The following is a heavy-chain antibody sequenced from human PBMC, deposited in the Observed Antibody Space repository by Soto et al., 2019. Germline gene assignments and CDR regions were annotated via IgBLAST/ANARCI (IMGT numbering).Heavy chain of an antibody. CDR1: GFTVSNNY. J-gene: IGHJ4*02. D-gene: IGHD3-10*01. CDR2: IYSGGYT. CDR3: ARRPGGGGY. V-gene: IGHV3-53*01. Sequence: EVQLVESGGGLIQPGGSLRLSCAVSGFTVSNNYMSWVRQAPGKGLEGVSVIYSGGYTAYGDSVKGRFTISRDNSKNTLYLQKKRAGAPDTALFYCARRPGGGGYWGQGTLVTVSS.